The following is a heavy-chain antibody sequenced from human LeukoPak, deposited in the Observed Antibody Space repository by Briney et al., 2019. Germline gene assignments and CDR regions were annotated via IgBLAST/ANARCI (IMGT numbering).Heavy chain of an antibody. CDR2: INHNGNVN. J-gene: IGHJ6*02. D-gene: IGHD3-16*01. V-gene: IGHV3-7*03. Sequence: GGSLRLSCAASGFTFSSYSMNWVRQAPGRGLEWVASINHNGNVNYYVDSVKGRFTISRDNAKNSLYLQMSNLRAEDTAVYFCARGGGLDVWGQGATVTVSS. CDR1: GFTFSSYS. CDR3: ARGGGLDV.